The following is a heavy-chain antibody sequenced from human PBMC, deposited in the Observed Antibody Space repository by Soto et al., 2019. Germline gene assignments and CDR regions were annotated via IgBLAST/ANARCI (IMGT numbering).Heavy chain of an antibody. CDR1: GFTFSSYG. D-gene: IGHD1-26*01. CDR3: PRGGSGTYSIDS. V-gene: IGHV3-33*01. CDR2: IWSDGSNK. J-gene: IGHJ4*02. Sequence: QVQLVESGGGVVQPGRSLRLSCAASGFTFSSYGMHWVRQAPGKGLEWVAVIWSDGSNKYYADSVKGRFTVSRDNSKNTLYLQMNSLGVEDPAVYYCPRGGSGTYSIDSGGQGTLFTVSS.